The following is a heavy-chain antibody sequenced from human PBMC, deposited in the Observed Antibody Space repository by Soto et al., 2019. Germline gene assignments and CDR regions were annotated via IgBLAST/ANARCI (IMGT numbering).Heavy chain of an antibody. Sequence: KPGGSLRLSCVGSGFTFSTYSINWVRQAPGKGLEWVSSISSRSDIYYADSVKGRFTISRDNAKNSVSLQMNSLRAEDTAVYYCAREYTAWPLAYGLDVCGQGTTVTVSS. CDR1: GFTFSTYS. D-gene: IGHD2-2*02. CDR3: AREYTAWPLAYGLDV. CDR2: ISSRSDI. J-gene: IGHJ6*02. V-gene: IGHV3-21*01.